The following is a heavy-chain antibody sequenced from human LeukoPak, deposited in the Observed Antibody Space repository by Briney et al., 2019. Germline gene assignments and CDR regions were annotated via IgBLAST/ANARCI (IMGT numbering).Heavy chain of an antibody. CDR1: GGSITNTNW. V-gene: IGHV4-4*02. CDR2: INHSGST. Sequence: SETLSLTCAVSGGSITNTNWWSWVRQPPEKGLEWIGEINHSGSTNYNPSLKSRVTISVDKSKNQFSLKLSSVTAADTAVYYCARAYYYDTSGKNDWGQGTLVTVSS. D-gene: IGHD3-22*01. J-gene: IGHJ4*02. CDR3: ARAYYYDTSGKND.